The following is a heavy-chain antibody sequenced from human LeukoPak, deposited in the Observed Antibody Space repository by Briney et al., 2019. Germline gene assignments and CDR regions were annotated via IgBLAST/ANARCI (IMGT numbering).Heavy chain of an antibody. D-gene: IGHD1-26*01. V-gene: IGHV4-39*07. Sequence: SETLSLTCTVSGGSISNTIYYWGWIRQPPGKGLQWIGSIFYSGSTYYNPSLKSRVTISVDTSKNQFSLKLSSVTAADTAVYYCARGSDWGQGTMVTVSS. CDR2: IFYSGST. CDR3: ARGSD. CDR1: GGSISNTIYY. J-gene: IGHJ3*01.